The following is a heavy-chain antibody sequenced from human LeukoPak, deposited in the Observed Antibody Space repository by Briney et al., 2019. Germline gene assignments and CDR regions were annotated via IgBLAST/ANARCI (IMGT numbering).Heavy chain of an antibody. V-gene: IGHV3-21*01. CDR3: ASPVGATRSGDY. J-gene: IGHJ4*02. CDR2: ISSSSSYI. Sequence: PGGSLRLSCEASGFPFSSYSMNWVRQAPGKGLEWVSSISSSSSYIYYADSVKGRFTISRDNAKNSLYLQMNSLRAEDTAVYYCASPVGATRSGDYWGQGTLVTVSS. D-gene: IGHD1-26*01. CDR1: GFPFSSYS.